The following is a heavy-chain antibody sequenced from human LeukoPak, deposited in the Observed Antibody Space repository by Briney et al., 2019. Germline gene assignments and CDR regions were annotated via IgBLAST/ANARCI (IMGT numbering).Heavy chain of an antibody. CDR3: ARRFKGTGLIVFDY. J-gene: IGHJ4*02. V-gene: IGHV4-34*01. CDR1: GGSFSGYY. Sequence: SETLSLTCAVYGGSFSGYYWSWIRQPPGKGLEWIGEINHSGSTNYNPSLKSRVTISVDTSKNQFSLKLSSVTAADTAVYYCARRFKGTGLIVFDYWGQGTLVTVSS. D-gene: IGHD3/OR15-3a*01. CDR2: INHSGST.